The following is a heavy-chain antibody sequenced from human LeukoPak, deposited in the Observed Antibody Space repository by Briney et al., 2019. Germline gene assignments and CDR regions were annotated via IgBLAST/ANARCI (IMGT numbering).Heavy chain of an antibody. Sequence: GGSLRLSCAASGFTFSSYSMNWVRQAPGKGLEWVSYISSSSSTIYYADSVKGRFTISRDNSKNTLYLQMNSLRAEDTAVYYCAREYQLRSGYFDYWGQGTLVTVSS. V-gene: IGHV3-48*01. CDR2: ISSSSSTI. CDR3: AREYQLRSGYFDY. D-gene: IGHD2-2*01. J-gene: IGHJ4*02. CDR1: GFTFSSYS.